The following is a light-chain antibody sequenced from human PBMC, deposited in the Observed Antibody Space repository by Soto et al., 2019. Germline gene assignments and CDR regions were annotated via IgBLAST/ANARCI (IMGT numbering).Light chain of an antibody. J-gene: IGLJ3*02. CDR1: SSDVGGCNY. CDR3: CSYAGSYTFEV. CDR2: DVS. Sequence: QSVLTQPRSVSGSPGQSVTISCTGTSSDVGGCNYVSWYQQHPGKAPKLMIYDVSKRPSGVPDRFSGSKSGNTASLTISGLQAEDEADYYCCSYAGSYTFEVFGGGTKLTVL. V-gene: IGLV2-11*01.